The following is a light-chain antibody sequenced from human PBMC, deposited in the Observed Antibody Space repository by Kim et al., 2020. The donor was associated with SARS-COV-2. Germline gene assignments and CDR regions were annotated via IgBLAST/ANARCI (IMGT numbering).Light chain of an antibody. CDR3: QQYDRDSA. Sequence: SASVGDRVTIAWRDSQSISTWLAWYQQKLGKAPKLLIFDASNLESGGPPRFSGSGSGTEFTLTISSLQPDDVATYYCQQYDRDSAFGQGTKVDIK. CDR1: QSISTW. CDR2: DAS. J-gene: IGKJ1*01. V-gene: IGKV1-5*01.